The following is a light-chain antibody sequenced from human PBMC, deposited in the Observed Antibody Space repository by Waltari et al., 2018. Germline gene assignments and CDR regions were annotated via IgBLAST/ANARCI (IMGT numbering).Light chain of an antibody. V-gene: IGLV2-14*01. J-gene: IGLJ3*02. CDR2: EVS. CDR3: SSYTSSSTLV. Sequence: QSALTQPASVSGSPGQSLPLSCPGTSSVVGGYNSVSWYQQHPGKAPKLMIYEVSNRPAGVSNRFSGSKSGNTASLTISGLQAEDEADYYCSSYTSSSTLVFGGGTKLTVL. CDR1: SSVVGGYNS.